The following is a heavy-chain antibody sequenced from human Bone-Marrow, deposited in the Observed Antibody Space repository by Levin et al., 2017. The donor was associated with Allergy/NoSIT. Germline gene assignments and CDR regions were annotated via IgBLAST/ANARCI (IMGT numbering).Heavy chain of an antibody. D-gene: IGHD5-12*01. Sequence: PGGSLRLSCVASGLTFSTYGIHWVRQAPGKGLEWVALISFDASLQYYADSVKGRFTISRDNSKNTLYLQMNSLRTEDTAVYYCAKLGLSGYDQYFSYGMDVWGQGTTVTVSS. V-gene: IGHV3-30*18. CDR2: ISFDASLQ. CDR3: AKLGLSGYDQYFSYGMDV. CDR1: GLTFSTYG. J-gene: IGHJ6*02.